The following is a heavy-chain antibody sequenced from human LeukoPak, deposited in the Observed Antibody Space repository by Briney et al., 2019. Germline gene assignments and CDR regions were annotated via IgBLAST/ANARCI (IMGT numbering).Heavy chain of an antibody. D-gene: IGHD4-23*01. CDR1: GGTFSSYA. CDR3: ARATVVTNWFDP. Sequence: EASVKVSCKASGGTFSSYAISWVRQAPGQGLEWMGGIIPIFDTANYAQKFQGRVTITTDESTSTAYMELSSLRSEDTAVYYCARATVVTNWFDPWGQGTLVTVSS. V-gene: IGHV1-69*05. J-gene: IGHJ5*02. CDR2: IIPIFDTA.